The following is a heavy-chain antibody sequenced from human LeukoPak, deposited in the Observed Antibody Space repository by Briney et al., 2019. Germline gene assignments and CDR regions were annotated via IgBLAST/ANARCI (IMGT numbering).Heavy chain of an antibody. D-gene: IGHD2-15*01. J-gene: IGHJ4*02. CDR2: IKSKIDGGII. V-gene: IGHV3-15*01. CDR1: GFTFSDAW. CDR3: TTRRQDGW. Sequence: KSGGSLRLSCVASGFTFSDAWMSWVRQAPGKGLEWVGRIKSKIDGGIIDYAAPVKGRFTISRDDSRNTLYLQMNSLKTEDTAVYYCTTRRQDGWWGQGTLVTVSS.